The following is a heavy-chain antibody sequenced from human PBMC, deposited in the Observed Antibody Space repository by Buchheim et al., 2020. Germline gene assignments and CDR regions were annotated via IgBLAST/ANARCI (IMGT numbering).Heavy chain of an antibody. Sequence: QVQLQQWGAGLLKPSETLSLTCAVYGGSFSGYYWSWIRQPPGKGLEWIGEINHSGSTNYNPSLKSRVTISVDTSKNQFSLKLSSVTAADTAVYYWASWPYSSSSREYYFDYWGQGTL. D-gene: IGHD6-6*01. CDR1: GGSFSGYY. V-gene: IGHV4-34*01. CDR2: INHSGST. CDR3: ASWPYSSSSREYYFDY. J-gene: IGHJ4*02.